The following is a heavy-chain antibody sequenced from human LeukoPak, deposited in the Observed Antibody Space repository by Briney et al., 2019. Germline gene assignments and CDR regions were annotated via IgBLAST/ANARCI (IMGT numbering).Heavy chain of an antibody. D-gene: IGHD3-22*01. V-gene: IGHV3-49*03. CDR3: SRSSGYSRASFDY. CDR2: IKRKAFGGTT. Sequence: GGSLRPSCAASGFTFGDFVMSWFRQAPGKGLEWVCFIKRKAFGGTTEYAASVRGRFTISRDDSKNFAYLQVNSLKAEDTAVYYCSRSSGYSRASFDYWGQGTLVTVSS. CDR1: GFTFGDFV. J-gene: IGHJ4*02.